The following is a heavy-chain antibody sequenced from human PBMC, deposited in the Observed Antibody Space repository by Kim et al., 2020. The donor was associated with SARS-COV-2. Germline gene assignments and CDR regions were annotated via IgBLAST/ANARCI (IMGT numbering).Heavy chain of an antibody. V-gene: IGHV4-30-2*01. J-gene: IGHJ4*02. CDR3: ARLGITGTTFDY. D-gene: IGHD1-7*01. Sequence: YDNPSLKSRVTISVDRSKNQFALKLSSVTAADTAVYYCARLGITGTTFDYWGQGTLVTVSS.